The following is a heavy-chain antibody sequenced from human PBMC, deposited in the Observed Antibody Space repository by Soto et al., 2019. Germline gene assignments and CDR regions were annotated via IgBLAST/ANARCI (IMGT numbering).Heavy chain of an antibody. J-gene: IGHJ4*02. D-gene: IGHD5-18*01. CDR2: ISSSSSTI. CDR1: GFTFSSYS. CDR3: ARDRPGYSYGLDY. V-gene: IGHV3-48*01. Sequence: EVQLVESGGGLVQPGGSLRLSCAASGFTFSSYSMNWVRQAPGKGLELVSYISSSSSTIYYADSVKGRFTISRDNAKNSLYLQMTSLRAEDTAVYYCARDRPGYSYGLDYWGQGTLVTVSS.